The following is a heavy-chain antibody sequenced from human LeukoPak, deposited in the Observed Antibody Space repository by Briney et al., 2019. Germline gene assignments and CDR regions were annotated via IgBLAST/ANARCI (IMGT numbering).Heavy chain of an antibody. J-gene: IGHJ4*02. CDR1: GGSFSGYY. Sequence: SETLSLTCAVYGGSFSGYYWSWIRQPPGKGLEWIGEINHSGSTNYNPSLKSRVTISVDTSKNQFSLKLSSVTAADTAVYYCATRDRRIPPGAYGAQGTLAPV. D-gene: IGHD1-14*01. V-gene: IGHV4-34*01. CDR3: ATRDRRIPPGAY. CDR2: INHSGST.